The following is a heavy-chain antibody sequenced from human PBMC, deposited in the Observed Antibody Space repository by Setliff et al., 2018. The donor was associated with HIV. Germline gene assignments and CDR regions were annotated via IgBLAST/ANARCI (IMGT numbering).Heavy chain of an antibody. CDR1: GFTFSSYW. D-gene: IGHD6-6*01. CDR3: ARDRSIGPDY. Sequence: GGSLRLSCAASGFTFSSYWMSWVRQAPGKGLEGVANIRQDGSEKNYVDSVKGRFTISRDNAKNSLYLQMNSLRAEDTAVYYCARDRSIGPDYWGQGTLVTVSS. CDR2: IRQDGSEK. J-gene: IGHJ4*02. V-gene: IGHV3-7*03.